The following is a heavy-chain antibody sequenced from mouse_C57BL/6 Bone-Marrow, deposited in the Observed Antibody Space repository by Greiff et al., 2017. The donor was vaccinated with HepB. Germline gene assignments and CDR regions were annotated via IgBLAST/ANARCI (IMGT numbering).Heavy chain of an antibody. D-gene: IGHD1-1*01. CDR2: IHPNSGST. CDR1: GYTFTSYW. V-gene: IGHV1-64*01. CDR3: ARRGLTTVVARYFDV. J-gene: IGHJ1*03. Sequence: VQLQQPGAELVKPGASVKLSCKASGYTFTSYWMHWVKQRPGQGLEWIGMIHPNSGSTNYNEKFKSKATLTVDKSSSTAYMQLSSLTSEDSAVYYCARRGLTTVVARYFDVWGTGTTVTVSS.